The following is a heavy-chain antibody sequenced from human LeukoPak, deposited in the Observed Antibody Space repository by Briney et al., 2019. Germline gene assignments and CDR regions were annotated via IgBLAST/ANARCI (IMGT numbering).Heavy chain of an antibody. Sequence: SETLSLTCAVYGGSFSGYYWSWIRQPPGKGLEWIGEINHSGSTNYNPSLKSRVTISVDTSKSQFSLKLSSVTAADTAVYYCARVPTRLGYCSSTSCRREYYFDYWGQGTLVTVSS. CDR3: ARVPTRLGYCSSTSCRREYYFDY. V-gene: IGHV4-34*01. CDR1: GGSFSGYY. J-gene: IGHJ4*02. CDR2: INHSGST. D-gene: IGHD2-2*01.